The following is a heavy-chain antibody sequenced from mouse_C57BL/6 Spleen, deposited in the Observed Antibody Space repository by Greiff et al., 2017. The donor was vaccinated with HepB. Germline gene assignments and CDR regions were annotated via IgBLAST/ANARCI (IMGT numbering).Heavy chain of an antibody. D-gene: IGHD1-1*01. CDR2: IFPGSGST. CDR1: GYTFTDYY. Sequence: QVHVKQSGPELVKPGASVKISCKASGYTFTDYYINWVKQRPGQGLEWIGWIFPGSGSTYYNEKFKGKATLTVDKSSSTAYMLLSSLTSEDSAVYFCAKELPNYYGSSYGYWGQGTTLTVSS. CDR3: AKELPNYYGSSYGY. V-gene: IGHV1-75*01. J-gene: IGHJ2*01.